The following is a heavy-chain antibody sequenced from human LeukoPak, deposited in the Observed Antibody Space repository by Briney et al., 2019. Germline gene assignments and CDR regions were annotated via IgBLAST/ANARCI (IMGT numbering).Heavy chain of an antibody. D-gene: IGHD2-15*01. J-gene: IGHJ6*02. Sequence: PGGSLRLSCAASGFTLSSNQMSWVRQAPGKGLEWVSVIYRGSNTHYADSVKGRFTISRDNSKNTLFLQMNSLRVEDTAVYYCARGDMSHWYGMAVWGPGTTVTVSS. CDR1: GFTLSSNQ. CDR3: ARGDMSHWYGMAV. V-gene: IGHV3-66*01. CDR2: IYRGSNT.